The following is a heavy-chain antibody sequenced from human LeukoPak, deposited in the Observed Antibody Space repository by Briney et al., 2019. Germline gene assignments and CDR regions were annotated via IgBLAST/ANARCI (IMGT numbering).Heavy chain of an antibody. J-gene: IGHJ4*02. V-gene: IGHV4-30-2*01. CDR3: ASPLVGATSY. CDR2: IYHSGST. Sequence: PSETLSLTCAVSGGSISSGGYSWSWIRQPPGKGLEWIGYIYHSGSTYYNPSLKSRVTTSVDRSKNQFSLKLSSVTAADTAVYYCASPLVGATSYWGQGTLVTVSS. CDR1: GGSISSGGYS. D-gene: IGHD1-26*01.